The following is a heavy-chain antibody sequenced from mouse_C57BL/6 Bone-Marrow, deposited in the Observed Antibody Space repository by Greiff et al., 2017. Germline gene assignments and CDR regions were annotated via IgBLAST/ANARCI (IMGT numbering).Heavy chain of an antibody. V-gene: IGHV5-6*02. J-gene: IGHJ2*01. CDR2: ISSGGSYT. Sequence: DVMLVESGGDLVKPGGSLKLSCAASGFTFSSYGMSWVRQTPDTRLEWVATISSGGSYTYYPDSVKGRFTISRDNAKNTLYLQMRSLTSENTAMYYCARRCLDYWGQGTTLTVSS. CDR1: GFTFSSYG. CDR3: ARRCLDY.